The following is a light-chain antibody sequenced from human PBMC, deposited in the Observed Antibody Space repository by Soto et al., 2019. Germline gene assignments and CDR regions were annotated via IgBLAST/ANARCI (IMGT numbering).Light chain of an antibody. V-gene: IGKV3-15*01. CDR1: QSVSSH. Sequence: EIVLTQSPATLSVSPGGGATLSCRASQSVSSHLAWYQQKPGRGPILLIYDASTRATGIPARFSGSGSGTEFTLTISSLQSEDFGVYYCQHYDVWPLTFGQGTKVEIK. CDR3: QHYDVWPLT. J-gene: IGKJ1*01. CDR2: DAS.